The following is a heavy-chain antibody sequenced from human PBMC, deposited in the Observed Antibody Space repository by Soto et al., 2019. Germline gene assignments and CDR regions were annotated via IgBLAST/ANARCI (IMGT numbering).Heavy chain of an antibody. V-gene: IGHV3-48*01. CDR3: ARDGGYYGSGSLDY. J-gene: IGHJ4*02. Sequence: LRLSCAASGFTFSSYSMNWVRQAPGKGLEWVSYISSSSSTIYYADSVKGRFTISRDNAKNSLYLQMNSLRAEDTAVYYCARDGGYYGSGSLDYWGQGPLVTVSS. D-gene: IGHD3-10*01. CDR2: ISSSSSTI. CDR1: GFTFSSYS.